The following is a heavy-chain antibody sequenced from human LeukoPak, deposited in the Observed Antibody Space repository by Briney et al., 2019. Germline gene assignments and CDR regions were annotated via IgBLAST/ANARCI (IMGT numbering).Heavy chain of an antibody. CDR1: GFTFSSYS. CDR2: ISSSSSYI. CDR3: AVGWDGVRSFAY. V-gene: IGHV3-21*01. J-gene: IGHJ4*02. Sequence: NPGGSLRLSCAASGFTFSSYSMNWVRQAPGKGLEWVSSISSSSSYIYYGDSVKGRFTISRDNAKNSLFLQMNSLRAEDTAVYYCAVGWDGVRSFAYWGQGTLVSVSS. D-gene: IGHD3-3*01.